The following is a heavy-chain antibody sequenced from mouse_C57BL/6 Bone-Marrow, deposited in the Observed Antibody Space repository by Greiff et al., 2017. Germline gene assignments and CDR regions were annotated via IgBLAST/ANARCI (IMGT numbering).Heavy chain of an antibody. CDR1: GYTFTSYW. CDR3: ARYKYYGSSPGY. D-gene: IGHD1-1*01. V-gene: IGHV1-59*01. J-gene: IGHJ2*01. CDR2: IDPSDSYT. Sequence: QVQLQQPGAELVRPGTSVKLSCKASGYTFTSYWMHWVKQRPGQGLEWIGVIDPSDSYTNYHQKFKGKATLTVDKSSSTAYMQLSSLTSEDSAVYYSARYKYYGSSPGYWGRGTTLTVSS.